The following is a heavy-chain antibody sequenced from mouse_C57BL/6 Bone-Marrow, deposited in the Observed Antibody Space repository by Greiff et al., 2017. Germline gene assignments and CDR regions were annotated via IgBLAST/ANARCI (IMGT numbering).Heavy chain of an antibody. J-gene: IGHJ3*01. CDR2: IWSGGST. CDR1: GFSLTSYG. D-gene: IGHD1-1*01. Sequence: VKLQESGPGLVQPSQSLSITCTVSGFSLTSYGVHWVRQSPGKGLEWLGVIWSGGSTDYNAAFISRLSISKDNSKSQVFFKMDSLQADDTAIYYCAIDYYWFAYWGQATLVTVSA. CDR3: AIDYYWFAY. V-gene: IGHV2-2*01.